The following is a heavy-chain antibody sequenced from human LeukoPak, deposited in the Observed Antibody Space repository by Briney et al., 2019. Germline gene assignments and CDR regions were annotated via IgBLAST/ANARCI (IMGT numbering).Heavy chain of an antibody. D-gene: IGHD3-22*01. J-gene: IGHJ4*02. CDR2: IYYSGST. V-gene: IGHV4-39*07. CDR3: AREGSGYSVDY. Sequence: PSETLSLTCTVSGGSISSSSYYWGWIRHPPGKGLEWIGSIYYSGSTYYNPSLKSRVTISVDTSKNQFSLKLSSVTAADTAVYYCAREGSGYSVDYWGQGTLVTVSS. CDR1: GGSISSSSYY.